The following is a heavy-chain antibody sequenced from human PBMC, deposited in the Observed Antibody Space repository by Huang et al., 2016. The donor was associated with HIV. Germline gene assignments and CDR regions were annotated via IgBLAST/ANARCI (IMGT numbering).Heavy chain of an antibody. V-gene: IGHV1-69*13. J-gene: IGHJ4*02. Sequence: QVQLVQSGAEVKKPGSSVKVSCKASGGVFSTYALSWVRQAPGQGLEWMGGIIPRLGTPNYAQKFQGSITIIADESTKTTYMELSRLRSEDTAVYYCARTRGHYYETSGYVYWGQGTLVTVSS. CDR3: ARTRGHYYETSGYVY. D-gene: IGHD3-22*01. CDR2: IIPRLGTP. CDR1: GGVFSTYA.